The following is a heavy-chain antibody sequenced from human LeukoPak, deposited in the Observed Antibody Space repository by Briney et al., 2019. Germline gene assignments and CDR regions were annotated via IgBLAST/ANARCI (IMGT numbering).Heavy chain of an antibody. V-gene: IGHV4-59*01. J-gene: IGHJ4*02. D-gene: IGHD3-10*01. CDR2: IYYTGST. CDR1: GGSITNYY. Sequence: SETLSLTCTVSGGSITNYYWSWIRQPPGKGLEWIGYIYYTGSTNYNPSLRSRVTMSVDTYKNHFSLNLSSATAADTAVYYCARNMVGGVVFDYWGQGFLVTVSS. CDR3: ARNMVGGVVFDY.